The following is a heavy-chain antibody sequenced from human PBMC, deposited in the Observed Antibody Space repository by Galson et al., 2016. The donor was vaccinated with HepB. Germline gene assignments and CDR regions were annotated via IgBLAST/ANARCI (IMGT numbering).Heavy chain of an antibody. CDR1: RFTVSNNY. CDR2: IYSGGRT. Sequence: SLRLSCAASRFTVSNNYMSWVRQAPGKGLEGVSVIYSGGRTYYTDSVKGRFTISRDSSKDTLYLQMNSLRAEDTAVYYCARHPQNNLWGQGTLVTVSS. V-gene: IGHV3-53*01. CDR3: ARHPQNNL. D-gene: IGHD1/OR15-1a*01. J-gene: IGHJ4*02.